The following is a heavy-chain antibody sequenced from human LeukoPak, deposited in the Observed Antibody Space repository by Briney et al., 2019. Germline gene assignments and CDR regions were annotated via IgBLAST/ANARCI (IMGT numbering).Heavy chain of an antibody. CDR2: ISGSGDST. V-gene: IGHV3-23*01. CDR1: GFTFSSYA. J-gene: IGHJ4*02. D-gene: IGHD1-26*01. CDR3: AKVSGSYYWYFDY. Sequence: RAGGSLRLSCAASGFTFSSYAMSWVRQAPGKGLEWVSAISGSGDSTYYADSVTGRFTISRDNSKNTLYLQMNSLRAEDTAVYYCAKVSGSYYWYFDYWGQGTLVTVSS.